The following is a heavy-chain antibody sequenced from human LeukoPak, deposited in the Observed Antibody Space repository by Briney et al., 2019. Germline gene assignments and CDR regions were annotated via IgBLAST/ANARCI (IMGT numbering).Heavy chain of an antibody. CDR3: AKGNVRRFGELFSHYYFDY. CDR2: ISGSGGST. Sequence: PGGSLRLSCAASGLTFSSYNMNWVRQAPGKGLEWVSAISGSGGSTYYADSVKGRFTISRDNSKNTLYLQMNSLRAEDTAVYYCAKGNVRRFGELFSHYYFDYWGQGTLVTVSS. J-gene: IGHJ4*02. V-gene: IGHV3-23*01. CDR1: GLTFSSYN. D-gene: IGHD3-10*01.